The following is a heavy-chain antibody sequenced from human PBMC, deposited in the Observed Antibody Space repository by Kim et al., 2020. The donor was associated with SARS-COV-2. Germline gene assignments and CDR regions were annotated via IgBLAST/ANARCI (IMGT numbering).Heavy chain of an antibody. J-gene: IGHJ6*03. D-gene: IGHD3-10*01. CDR1: GGTFSSYA. V-gene: IGHV1-69*13. CDR2: IIPIFGTA. CDR3: ARVRGELLGYYYYYYMDV. Sequence: SVKVSCKASGGTFSSYAISWVRQAPGQGLEWMGGIIPIFGTANYAQKFQGRVTITADESTSTPYMELSSLRSEDTAVYYCARVRGELLGYYYYYYMDVWGKGTTVTVSS.